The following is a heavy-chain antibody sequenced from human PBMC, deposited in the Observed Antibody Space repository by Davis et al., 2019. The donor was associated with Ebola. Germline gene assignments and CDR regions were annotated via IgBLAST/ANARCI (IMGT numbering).Heavy chain of an antibody. V-gene: IGHV3-48*01. J-gene: IGHJ4*02. Sequence: GESLKISCAASRFTFSDYSMNWVRQAPGKGLEWVSYISGGSGAIYYAASVKGRLTISRDNAKNSLFLQMNSLRAEDTAVYYCARGGDPIDVWGQGTLVTVSS. D-gene: IGHD4-17*01. CDR3: ARGGDPIDV. CDR2: ISGGSGAI. CDR1: RFTFSDYS.